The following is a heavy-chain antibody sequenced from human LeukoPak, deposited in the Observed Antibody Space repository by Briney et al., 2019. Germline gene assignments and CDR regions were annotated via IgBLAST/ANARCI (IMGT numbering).Heavy chain of an antibody. CDR2: IYHSGST. J-gene: IGHJ4*02. V-gene: IGHV4-38-2*01. CDR3: ARLDGYNYVLGY. D-gene: IGHD5-24*01. CDR1: GYSISSGYY. Sequence: PSETLSLTCAVSGYSISSGYYWGWIRQPPGKGLEWIGSIYHSGSTYYNPSLKSRVTISVDTSKNQFSLKLSSVTAADTAVYYCARLDGYNYVLGYWGQGTLVTVPS.